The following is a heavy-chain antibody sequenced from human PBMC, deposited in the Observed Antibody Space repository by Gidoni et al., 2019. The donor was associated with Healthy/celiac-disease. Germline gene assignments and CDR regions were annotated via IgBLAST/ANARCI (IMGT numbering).Heavy chain of an antibody. V-gene: IGHV4-30-4*01. Sequence: QVQLQESGPGLVTPSQTLSITCTVSGGSISSGDYYWSWIRQPPGKGLEWIGYIYYSGSTYYNPSLKSRVTISVDTSKNQFSLKLSSVTAADTAVYYCARGYYDSSGYFGHFDYWGQGTLVTVSS. J-gene: IGHJ4*02. CDR1: GGSISSGDYY. CDR2: IYYSGST. CDR3: ARGYYDSSGYFGHFDY. D-gene: IGHD3-22*01.